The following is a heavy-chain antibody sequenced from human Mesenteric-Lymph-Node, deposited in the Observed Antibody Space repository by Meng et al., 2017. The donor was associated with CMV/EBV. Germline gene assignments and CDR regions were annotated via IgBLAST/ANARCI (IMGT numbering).Heavy chain of an antibody. D-gene: IGHD3-16*01. CDR3: VTPEAPYHHYALDV. J-gene: IGHJ6*02. V-gene: IGHV4-34*01. Sequence: SETLSPTCAVDGGSSSAYYWSWIRQPPGKGLEWIGEINHSGTTNYNPSLKGRVTISVDTAMNQFSLKLSSVTAADTAVYYCVTPEAPYHHYALDVWGQGTTVTVSS. CDR2: INHSGTT. CDR1: GGSSSAYY.